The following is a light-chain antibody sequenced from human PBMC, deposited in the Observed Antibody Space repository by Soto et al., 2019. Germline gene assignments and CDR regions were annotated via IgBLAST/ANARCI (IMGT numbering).Light chain of an antibody. CDR2: DAS. V-gene: IGKV3-20*01. CDR3: QQYGSSLIT. CDR1: QSVSSY. Sequence: EIVLKQSPATLSLSPGERATLSCRASQSVSSYLAWYQQKPGQAPRLLIYDASNRATGIPARFSGSGSGTDFTLTISRLEPEDFAVYYCQQYGSSLITFGQGTLLEVK. J-gene: IGKJ5*01.